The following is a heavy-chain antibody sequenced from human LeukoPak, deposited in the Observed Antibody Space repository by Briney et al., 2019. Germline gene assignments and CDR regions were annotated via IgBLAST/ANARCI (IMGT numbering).Heavy chain of an antibody. D-gene: IGHD3-22*01. Sequence: SETLSLTCTVSGGSISSSSYYWGWIRQPPGKGLEWIGEIYHSGSTNYNPSLKSRVTISVDKSKNQFSLKLSSVTAADTAVYYCARLYDSSGYYSEPLDYWGQGTLVTVSS. J-gene: IGHJ4*02. V-gene: IGHV4-39*07. CDR2: IYHSGST. CDR1: GGSISSSSYY. CDR3: ARLYDSSGYYSEPLDY.